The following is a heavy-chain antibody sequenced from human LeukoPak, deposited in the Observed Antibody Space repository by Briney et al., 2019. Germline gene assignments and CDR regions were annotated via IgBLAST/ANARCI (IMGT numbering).Heavy chain of an antibody. J-gene: IGHJ4*02. D-gene: IGHD3-9*01. CDR1: GFTFSSYA. CDR3: ASPGYDILTPLDY. V-gene: IGHV3-23*01. Sequence: GGSLRLSCAASGFTFSSYAMSWVRQAPGKGLEWVSAISGSGGSIYYADSVKGRFTISRDNSKNTLYLQMNSLRAEDTAVYYCASPGYDILTPLDYWGQGTLVTVSS. CDR2: ISGSGGSI.